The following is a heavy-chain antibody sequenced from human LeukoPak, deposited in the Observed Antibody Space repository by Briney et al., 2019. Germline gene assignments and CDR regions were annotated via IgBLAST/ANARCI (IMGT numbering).Heavy chain of an antibody. CDR3: ARGKGDLSMIVMIVTAVEFYLAS. CDR1: GGSLSDHD. V-gene: IGHV4-34*01. CDR2: INHRGAT. D-gene: IGHD3-22*01. Sequence: SETLSLTCAVFGGSLSDHDWSWIRQPPGKGLEWIGEINHRGATNYNPSLKSRVTLSLDTSKNQVSLKLNSLTAADTAVYYCARGKGDLSMIVMIVTAVEFYLASWGPGTLVTVSS. J-gene: IGHJ4*02.